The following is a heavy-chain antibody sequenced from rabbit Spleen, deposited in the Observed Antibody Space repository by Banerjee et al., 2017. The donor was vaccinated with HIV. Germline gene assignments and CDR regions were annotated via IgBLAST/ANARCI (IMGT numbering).Heavy chain of an antibody. CDR3: ARDTSTSFSSYGMDL. V-gene: IGHV1S45*01. CDR2: INTNTGNS. CDR1: GFSFSNKEI. J-gene: IGHJ6*01. Sequence: QQQLVESGGGLVKPGASLTLTCKASGFSFSNKEIMCWVRQAPGKGLEWVACINTNTGNSVYATWAEGRFTISKTSSTTVTLQMTSLTAADTATYFCARDTSTSFSSYGMDLWGPGTLVTVS. D-gene: IGHD1-1*01.